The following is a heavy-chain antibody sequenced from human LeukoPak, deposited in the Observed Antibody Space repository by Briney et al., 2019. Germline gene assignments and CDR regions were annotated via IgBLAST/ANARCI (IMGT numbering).Heavy chain of an antibody. J-gene: IGHJ6*02. Sequence: PSETLSLTCTVSGGSISGHYWTGVRQPPGEGLEWIGQIHYSGKADYNPSLRSRITISVDTSKNQMSLKVTSVTAADTAVYYCARFGVDYDMDVWGQGTTVTVS. V-gene: IGHV4-59*11. CDR2: IHYSGKA. CDR3: ARFGVDYDMDV. CDR1: GGSISGHY. D-gene: IGHD3-16*01.